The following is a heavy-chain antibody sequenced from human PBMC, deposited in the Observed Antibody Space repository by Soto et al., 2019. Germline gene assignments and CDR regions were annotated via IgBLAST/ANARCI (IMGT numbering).Heavy chain of an antibody. J-gene: IGHJ4*02. V-gene: IGHV3-23*01. CDR2: ISGTGGTA. CDR3: AKGYCSSTSCSFDY. D-gene: IGHD2-2*01. Sequence: GGSLRLSCAASGFTFTNFAMNWVRQAPGKGLEWVSVISGTGGTAYNADSVKGRFTISRDNSKNTAYLQMNSLRAEDTALYYCAKGYCSSTSCSFDYWGQGTLVSVSS. CDR1: GFTFTNFA.